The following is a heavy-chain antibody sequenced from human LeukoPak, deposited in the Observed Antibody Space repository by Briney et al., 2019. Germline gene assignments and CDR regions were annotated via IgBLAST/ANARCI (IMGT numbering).Heavy chain of an antibody. J-gene: IGHJ6*03. CDR3: ARDPRATVSFYYYYYYMDV. V-gene: IGHV3-30*02. CDR1: GFTFISYG. CDR2: IRYDGSNK. Sequence: GGSLRLSCAASGFTFISYGMHWVHQAPGKGLEWVAFIRYDGSNKYYADSVKGRFTISRDNSENTLYLQMKSLRAEDTAVYYCARDPRATVSFYYYYYYMDVWGKGTTVTVSS. D-gene: IGHD4-11*01.